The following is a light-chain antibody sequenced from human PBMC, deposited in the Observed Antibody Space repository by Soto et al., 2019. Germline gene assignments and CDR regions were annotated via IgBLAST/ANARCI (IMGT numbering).Light chain of an antibody. CDR3: SSYTTSSTLV. CDR2: EVS. J-gene: IGLJ2*01. CDR1: NSDVGTYNY. Sequence: QSALTQPASVSGSPGQSITISCTGTNSDVGTYNYVSWYQQHPGKAPKFVVYEVSDRPSGVSDRFSGSKSGNTASLTISGLQAEDEADYYCSSYTTSSTLVFGGGTK. V-gene: IGLV2-14*01.